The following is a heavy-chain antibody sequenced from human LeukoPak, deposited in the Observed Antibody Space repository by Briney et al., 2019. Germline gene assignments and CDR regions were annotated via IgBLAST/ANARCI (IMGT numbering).Heavy chain of an antibody. CDR1: GGSISSSSYY. J-gene: IGHJ6*03. V-gene: IGHV4-39*07. CDR3: ARDGVVVVPAAMPLYYYYYYMDV. Sequence: SETLSLTCTVSGGSISSSSYYWGWIRQPPGEGLEWIGSIYYSGSTYYNPSLKSRVTISVDTSKNQFSLKLSSVTAADTAVYYCARDGVVVVPAAMPLYYYYYYMDVWGKGTTVTVSS. D-gene: IGHD2-2*01. CDR2: IYYSGST.